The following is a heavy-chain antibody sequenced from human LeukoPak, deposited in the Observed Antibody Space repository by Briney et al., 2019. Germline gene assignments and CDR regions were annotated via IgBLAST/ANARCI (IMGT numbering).Heavy chain of an antibody. CDR1: GFTFSSYS. V-gene: IGHV3-21*01. CDR2: ISSSSSYI. D-gene: IGHD2-2*01. Sequence: GGPLRLSCAASGFTFSSYSMNGVGQAPGKGLKWVSCISSSSSYIYYADSVKGRFTISRDNAKNSLYLQMNSLRAEDTAVYYCARGAVVVPAAMSQDGWFDPWGQGTMVTVSS. CDR3: ARGAVVVPAAMSQDGWFDP. J-gene: IGHJ5*02.